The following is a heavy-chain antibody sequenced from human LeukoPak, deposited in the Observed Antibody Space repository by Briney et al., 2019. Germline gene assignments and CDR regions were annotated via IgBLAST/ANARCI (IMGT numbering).Heavy chain of an antibody. D-gene: IGHD5-12*01. V-gene: IGHV4-34*01. J-gene: IGHJ6*03. Sequence: PSETLSLTCAVYGGSFSGYYWSWIRQPPGKGLEWIGEINHSGSTNYNPSLKSRVTISVDTSKNQFSLKLSSVTAADTAVYYCARRVAYYYYMDVWGKGTTVTIPS. CDR2: INHSGST. CDR3: ARRVAYYYYMDV. CDR1: GGSFSGYY.